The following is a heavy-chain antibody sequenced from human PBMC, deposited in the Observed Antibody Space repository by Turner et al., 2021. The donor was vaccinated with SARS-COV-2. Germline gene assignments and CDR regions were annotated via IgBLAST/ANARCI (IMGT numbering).Heavy chain of an antibody. CDR2: ISYDGSNK. Sequence: QVQLVESGGGVVQPGRSLRLSCAASGFTFSSYAMHWVRQAPGKGLEWVAVISYDGSNKYYADSVKGRFTISRDNSKNTLYLQMNSLRAEDTAVCYCARGFSGNYYYFDYWGQGTLVTVSS. CDR1: GFTFSSYA. CDR3: ARGFSGNYYYFDY. D-gene: IGHD1-26*01. J-gene: IGHJ4*02. V-gene: IGHV3-30-3*01.